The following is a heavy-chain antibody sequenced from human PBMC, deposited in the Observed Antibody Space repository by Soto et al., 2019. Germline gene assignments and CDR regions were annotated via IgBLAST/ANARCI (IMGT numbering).Heavy chain of an antibody. D-gene: IGHD2-8*02. J-gene: IGHJ5*02. CDR1: GGTFSSYA. Sequence: QVQLVQSGAEVKKPGSSVKVSCKASGGTFSSYAISWVRQAPGQGLEWMGGIIPIFGTANYAKKFQGRVTITADESTGTAYMELSSLRSEDTAVYYCALPRGPGHAPLNNWFDPWGQGTLVTVSS. V-gene: IGHV1-69*01. CDR2: IIPIFGTA. CDR3: ALPRGPGHAPLNNWFDP.